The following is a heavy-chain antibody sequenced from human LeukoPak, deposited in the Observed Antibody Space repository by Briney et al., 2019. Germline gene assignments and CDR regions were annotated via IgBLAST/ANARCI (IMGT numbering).Heavy chain of an antibody. CDR1: GFTFSSYS. CDR2: ISSSSGNM. CDR3: ARGSEWDEDASDI. Sequence: GGSLRLSCVASGFTFSSYSMNWVRQAPGKGLEWVSSISSSSGNMYYADSVKGRFTISGDNAKNSLYLQMNSLRAEDTAVYYCARGSEWDEDASDIWGQGTMVTVSS. D-gene: IGHD1-26*01. J-gene: IGHJ3*02. V-gene: IGHV3-21*01.